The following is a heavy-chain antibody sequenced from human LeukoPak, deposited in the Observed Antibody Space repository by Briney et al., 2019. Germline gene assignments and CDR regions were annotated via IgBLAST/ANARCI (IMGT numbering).Heavy chain of an antibody. Sequence: GGSLRLSCAASGFTFSSYAMSWVRQAPGKGLEWVSTFSGTSSTSYADAVKGRVTISRDNSKNALYLQMNSLRAEDTAVYYCAKLKQWQPQRYFFEYWGQGALVTVAS. CDR2: FSGTSST. CDR1: GFTFSSYA. CDR3: AKLKQWQPQRYFFEY. D-gene: IGHD6-19*01. J-gene: IGHJ4*02. V-gene: IGHV3-23*01.